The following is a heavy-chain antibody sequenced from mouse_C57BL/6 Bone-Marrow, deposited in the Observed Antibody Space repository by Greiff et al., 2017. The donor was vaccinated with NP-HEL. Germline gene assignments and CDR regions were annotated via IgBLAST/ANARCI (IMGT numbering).Heavy chain of an antibody. Sequence: VQLKESGPGLVKPSQSLSLTCSVTGYSITSGYYWNWIRQFPGNKLEWMGYISYDGSNNYNPSLKNRISITRDTSKNQFFLKLNSVTTEDTATYYCARRGWLLLWFAYWGQGTLVTVSA. V-gene: IGHV3-6*01. CDR3: ARRGWLLLWFAY. CDR1: GYSITSGYY. CDR2: ISYDGSN. D-gene: IGHD2-3*01. J-gene: IGHJ3*01.